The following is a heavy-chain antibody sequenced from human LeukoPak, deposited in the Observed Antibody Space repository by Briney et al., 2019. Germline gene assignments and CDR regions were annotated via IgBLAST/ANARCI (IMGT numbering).Heavy chain of an antibody. CDR3: ARHWKGFDS. V-gene: IGHV4-38-2*02. Sequence: SETLSLTCTVSGYSISSGYYWGWIRQPPGKGLEWIGSIYHSGSTYYNPSLKSRVTISVDTSKNQFSLKLSSVTAADTAVYYCARHWKGFDSWGQGTLVTVSS. D-gene: IGHD1-1*01. J-gene: IGHJ4*02. CDR2: IYHSGST. CDR1: GYSISSGYY.